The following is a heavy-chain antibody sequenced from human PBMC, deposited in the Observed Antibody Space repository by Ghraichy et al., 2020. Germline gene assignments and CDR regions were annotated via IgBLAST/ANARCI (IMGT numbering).Heavy chain of an antibody. V-gene: IGHV4-59*01. Sequence: SETLSLTCTVSGGSISSYYWSWIRQPPGKGLEWIGYIYYSGSTNYNPSLKSRVTISVDTSKNQFSLKLSSVTAADTAVYYCARCPYGGYAGAACYWGQGTLVTVSS. J-gene: IGHJ4*02. CDR2: IYYSGST. CDR3: ARCPYGGYAGAACY. D-gene: IGHD5-12*01. CDR1: GGSISSYY.